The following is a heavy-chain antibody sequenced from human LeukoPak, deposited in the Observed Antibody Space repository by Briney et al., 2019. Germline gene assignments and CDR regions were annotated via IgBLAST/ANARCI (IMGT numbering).Heavy chain of an antibody. CDR2: IYYSGST. V-gene: IGHV4-30-4*08. Sequence: PSQTLSLTCTVSGDSISSGDYYWSWIRQPPGKGLEWIGYIYYSGSTYYNPSLKSRFTISVDTSKNQFSPKLSSVTAADTAVYYCARGRLGFLYYYYYMDVWGKGTTVTVSS. J-gene: IGHJ6*03. CDR3: ARGRLGFLYYYYYMDV. CDR1: GDSISSGDYY. D-gene: IGHD3-16*01.